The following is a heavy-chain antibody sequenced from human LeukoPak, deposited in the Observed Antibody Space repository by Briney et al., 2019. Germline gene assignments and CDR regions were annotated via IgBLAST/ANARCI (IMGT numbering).Heavy chain of an antibody. V-gene: IGHV1-18*01. Sequence: GASVKVSCKASGYTFTTYGISWVRQAPGQGLEWMGWINTYNGNANSALKFQDRVTMTRDTSTSTAYMDLRRLRSDDTAVYYCARDCNSGNCYSDSWGQGTLVTVSS. CDR2: INTYNGNA. CDR1: GYTFTTYG. D-gene: IGHD2/OR15-2a*01. CDR3: ARDCNSGNCYSDS. J-gene: IGHJ4*02.